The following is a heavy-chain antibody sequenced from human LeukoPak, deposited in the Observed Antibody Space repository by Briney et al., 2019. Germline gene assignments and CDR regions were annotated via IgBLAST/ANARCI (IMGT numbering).Heavy chain of an antibody. V-gene: IGHV1-2*02. J-gene: IGHJ4*02. D-gene: IGHD3-16*02. CDR1: GYTFTTYY. CDR3: ARGGLIRLGELSFLGY. Sequence: ASVKVSCKASGYTFTTYYMHWVRQAPGQGLEWMGWINPNSGGTNYAQKFQGRVTMTRDTSISTAYMELSRLRSDDTAVYYCARGGLIRLGELSFLGYWGQGTLVTVSS. CDR2: INPNSGGT.